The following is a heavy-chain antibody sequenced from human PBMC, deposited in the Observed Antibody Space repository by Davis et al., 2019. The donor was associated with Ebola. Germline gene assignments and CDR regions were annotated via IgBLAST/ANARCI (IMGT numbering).Heavy chain of an antibody. J-gene: IGHJ5*01. V-gene: IGHV4-34*01. Sequence: SETLSLTCAVYGGSFSGYYWSWIRQPPGKGLEWIGEINHSGSTNYNPSLKSRVTISVDTSKNQFSLKLSSVTAADTAVYYCARTTKTNVEDSGLGYNFFDSWGQGTLVSVSS. CDR3: ARTTKTNVEDSGLGYNFFDS. D-gene: IGHD5-18*01. CDR1: GGSFSGYY. CDR2: INHSGST.